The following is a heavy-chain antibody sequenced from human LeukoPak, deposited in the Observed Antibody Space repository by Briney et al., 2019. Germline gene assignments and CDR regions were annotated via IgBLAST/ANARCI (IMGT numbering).Heavy chain of an antibody. Sequence: GGSLRLSCAASGFTFSSYWVSWVRQAPGKGLDWVANIKPDGSEKYYVDSVKGRFTISRDNAKNSLYLQMNSLRAEDTAVYYCASRTGDLPYWGQGTLVTVSS. V-gene: IGHV3-7*01. D-gene: IGHD7-27*01. CDR1: GFTFSSYW. CDR2: IKPDGSEK. J-gene: IGHJ4*02. CDR3: ASRTGDLPY.